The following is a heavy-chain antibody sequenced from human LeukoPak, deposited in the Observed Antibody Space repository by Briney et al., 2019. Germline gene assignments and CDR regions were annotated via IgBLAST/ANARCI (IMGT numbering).Heavy chain of an antibody. J-gene: IGHJ4*02. CDR1: GYTFTSYY. CDR2: INPSGGST. Sequence: ASVKVSCKASGYTFTSYYMHWVRQAPGQGLEWMGIINPSGGSTSYAQKFQGRVTMTRDMSTSTVYMELSSLRSEDTAVYYCARSRERDGLLLWFGELPDYWGQGTLVTVSS. D-gene: IGHD3-10*01. CDR3: ARSRERDGLLLWFGELPDY. V-gene: IGHV1-46*01.